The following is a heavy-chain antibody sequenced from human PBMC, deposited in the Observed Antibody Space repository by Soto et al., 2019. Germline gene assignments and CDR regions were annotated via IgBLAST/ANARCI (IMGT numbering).Heavy chain of an antibody. J-gene: IGHJ4*02. Sequence: SVKGSCRASGGPFISYAIIWVRQAAGQGLEWMGGIIPIFGTANYAQKFQGRVTITADETTSTAYMELSSLRSEDTAVYYCARNMVGANPAPTFDYWGQGTLVTVSS. CDR1: GGPFISYA. V-gene: IGHV1-69*01. CDR3: ARNMVGANPAPTFDY. CDR2: IIPIFGTA. D-gene: IGHD2-15*01.